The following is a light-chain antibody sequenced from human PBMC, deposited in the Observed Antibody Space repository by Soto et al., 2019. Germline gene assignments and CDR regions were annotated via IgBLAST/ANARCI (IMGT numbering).Light chain of an antibody. CDR1: LSVTINY. Sequence: DIELTQSPATLSLSPGERATLSCRASLSVTINYLAWFQQKPGQSPRLLIYHASTRATGVPERFSGSGSGTDFTLTISRLEPEDSAVYYCQQYNSLPFSFGPGTKVEI. CDR2: HAS. CDR3: QQYNSLPFS. J-gene: IGKJ3*01. V-gene: IGKV3-20*01.